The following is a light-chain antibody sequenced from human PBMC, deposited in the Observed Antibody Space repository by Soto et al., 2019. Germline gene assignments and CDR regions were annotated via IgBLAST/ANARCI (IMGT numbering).Light chain of an antibody. CDR2: DVS. Sequence: QSALTQPASVSGSPGQSITISCTGTNSDVGAYNYVSWYQHHPGKAPKLMIYDVSNRPSGISNRFSGSKSGNTASLTISRLQAEDEADYYCSSYTTSSTRVFGTGTKVTVL. CDR3: SSYTTSSTRV. V-gene: IGLV2-14*01. J-gene: IGLJ1*01. CDR1: NSDVGAYNY.